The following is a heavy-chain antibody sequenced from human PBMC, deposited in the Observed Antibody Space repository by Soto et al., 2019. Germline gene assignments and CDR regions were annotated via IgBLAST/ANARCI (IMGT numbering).Heavy chain of an antibody. CDR3: ARSPGWPEGWFEP. D-gene: IGHD2-15*01. CDR2: FYSSGYT. CDR1: RGSVSSGSYS. J-gene: IGHJ5*02. Sequence: QVQLQESGPGLVKPSETLSLTCTVSRGSVSSGSYSWNWIRQTPGKGLEWIGYFYSSGYTKYNPSLKSRVTISGDTSKNQFSPKLTSVTAADTALYYCARSPGWPEGWFEPWGQGTLVIVSS. V-gene: IGHV4-61*01.